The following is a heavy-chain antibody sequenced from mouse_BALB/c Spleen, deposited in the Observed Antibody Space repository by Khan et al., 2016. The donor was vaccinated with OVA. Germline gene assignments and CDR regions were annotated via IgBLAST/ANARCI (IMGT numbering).Heavy chain of an antibody. D-gene: IGHD1-1*01. CDR1: GYTFTSYW. CDR2: IAPGSSSS. V-gene: IGHV1S41*01. Sequence: DLVKPGASVRLSCKASGYTFTSYWINWIKQRPGQGLEWIGHIAPGSSSSYYNQMFKGKATLTVDTSSTTAYIQLSSLSSEDSTVYFSARANYYGNTLYAMDYWGQGTSVTVSS. CDR3: ARANYYGNTLYAMDY. J-gene: IGHJ4*01.